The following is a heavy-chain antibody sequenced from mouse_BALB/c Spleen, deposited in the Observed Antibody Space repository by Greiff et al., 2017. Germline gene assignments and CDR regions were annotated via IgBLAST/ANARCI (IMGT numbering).Heavy chain of an antibody. CDR1: GYTFTSYY. D-gene: IGHD1-1*01. CDR3: TRWNYGSTYAMDY. V-gene: IGHV1S81*02. Sequence: QVHVKQSGAELVKPGASVKLSCKASGYTFTSYYMYWVKQRPGQGLEWIGEINPSNGGTNFNEKFKSKATLTVDKSSSTAYMQLSSLTSEDSAVYYCTRWNYGSTYAMDYWGQGTSVTVSS. CDR2: INPSNGGT. J-gene: IGHJ4*01.